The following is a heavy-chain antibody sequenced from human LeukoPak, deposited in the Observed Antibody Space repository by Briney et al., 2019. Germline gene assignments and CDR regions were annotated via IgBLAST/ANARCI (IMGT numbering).Heavy chain of an antibody. CDR2: IYYSGST. Sequence: SETLSLTCTVSGGSISSSYSYWGWIRQPPGKGLEWIGNIYYSGSTNYNPSLKSRVTISVDTSKNQFSLKLSSVTAADTAVYYCARFDPVAVAGAFDYWGQGTLVTVSS. V-gene: IGHV4-39*07. J-gene: IGHJ4*02. D-gene: IGHD6-19*01. CDR1: GGSISSSYSY. CDR3: ARFDPVAVAGAFDY.